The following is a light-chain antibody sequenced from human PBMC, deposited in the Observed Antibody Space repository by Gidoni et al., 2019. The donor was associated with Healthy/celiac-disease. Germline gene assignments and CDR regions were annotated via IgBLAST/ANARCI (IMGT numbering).Light chain of an antibody. Sequence: DIQLTQSPSTLSASVGDRVTLTCRASQSISSWLAWYQQEPGKAPKLLIYDASSLESGVPSRFSGSGSGTEFTLTISSLQPDDFATYYCQQYNSYSGTFGGGTKVEIK. CDR3: QQYNSYSGT. CDR2: DAS. J-gene: IGKJ4*01. V-gene: IGKV1-5*01. CDR1: QSISSW.